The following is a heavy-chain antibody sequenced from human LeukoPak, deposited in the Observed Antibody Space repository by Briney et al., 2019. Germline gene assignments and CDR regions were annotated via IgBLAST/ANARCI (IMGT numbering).Heavy chain of an antibody. D-gene: IGHD3-22*01. CDR2: IYSGGST. Sequence: GGSPRLSCAASGFTVSSDHMNWVRQAPGKGLEWVSVIYSGGSTYYADSVKGRFTISRHDSQNTLYLQMNSLRADDTAVYYCVYFDAIMATGDYWGQGTLVTVSS. V-gene: IGHV3-53*04. CDR3: VYFDAIMATGDY. CDR1: GFTVSSDH. J-gene: IGHJ4*02.